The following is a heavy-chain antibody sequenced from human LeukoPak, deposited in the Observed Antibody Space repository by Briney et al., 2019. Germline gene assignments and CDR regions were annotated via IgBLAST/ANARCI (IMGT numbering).Heavy chain of an antibody. J-gene: IGHJ4*02. CDR1: GFTFSNYE. CDR2: ISSRGSDI. D-gene: IGHD4-23*01. CDR3: ARDYGGSSPFDY. V-gene: IGHV3-48*03. Sequence: GGSLRLSCAGSGFTFSNYEMDWVRQAPGKGLDWVSYISSRGSDIYYVDSVKGRFTISRDNAKNSPYLNMTKRRAQDTVLHYCARDYGGSSPFDYWGQGTVVTVSS.